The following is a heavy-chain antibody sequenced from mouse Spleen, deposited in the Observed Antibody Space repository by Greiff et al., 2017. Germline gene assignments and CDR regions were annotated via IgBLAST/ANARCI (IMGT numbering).Heavy chain of an antibody. CDR3: ARQGDAIDY. J-gene: IGHJ2*01. CDR2: ISGGGGNT. CDR1: GFTFSSYT. D-gene: IGHD3-3*01. V-gene: IGHV5-9*01. Sequence: EVQVVESGGGLVKPGGSLKLSCAASGFTFSSYTMSWVRQTPEKRLEWVATISGGGGNTYYPDSVKGRFTISRDNAKNTLYLQMSSLRSEDTALYYCARQGDAIDYWGQGTTLTVSS.